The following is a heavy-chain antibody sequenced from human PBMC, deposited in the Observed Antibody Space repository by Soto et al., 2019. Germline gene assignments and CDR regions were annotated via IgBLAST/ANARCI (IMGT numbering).Heavy chain of an antibody. J-gene: IGHJ5*01. V-gene: IGHV4-30-2*01. CDR1: WGNLIGDAGC. CDR3: ASSRELHS. D-gene: IGHD2-21*01. CDR2: IFPSGTT. Sequence: SLPRGVSWGNLIGDAGCWNWIPQPPGTGLEWTGYIFPSGTTYYTPSLKSRVTISIDVSKHQFSLSLRFLIVADTAVYYCASSRELHSWCKGTRFPVSS.